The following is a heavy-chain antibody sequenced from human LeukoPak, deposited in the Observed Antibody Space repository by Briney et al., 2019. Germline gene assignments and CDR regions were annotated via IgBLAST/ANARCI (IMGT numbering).Heavy chain of an antibody. Sequence: GRSLRLSCVASGFTFSSYGMHWVRQAPGKGLEWVAVISYDGSNKYYADSVKGRFTISRDNSKNTLYLQMNSLRAEDTAVYYCARGASVTTPYYYYGMDVWGQGTTVTVSS. CDR2: ISYDGSNK. J-gene: IGHJ6*02. CDR3: ARGASVTTPYYYYGMDV. CDR1: GFTFSSYG. D-gene: IGHD4-11*01. V-gene: IGHV3-30*03.